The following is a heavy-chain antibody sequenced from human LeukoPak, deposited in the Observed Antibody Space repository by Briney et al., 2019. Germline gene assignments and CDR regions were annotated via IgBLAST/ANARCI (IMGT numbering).Heavy chain of an antibody. D-gene: IGHD4-17*01. CDR3: ARVRGPTVTTMYFDY. J-gene: IGHJ4*02. V-gene: IGHV3-48*01. CDR2: INTGSTTI. CDR1: GFTFVSHG. Sequence: GGSLRLSCAASGFTFVSHGIIWVRQAPGKGLGWLSYINTGSTTINSADSVKDRFTTSRDKAKSSLFLQMNSLRAQDTAVHYCARVRGPTVTTMYFDYWGQGALVAVPS.